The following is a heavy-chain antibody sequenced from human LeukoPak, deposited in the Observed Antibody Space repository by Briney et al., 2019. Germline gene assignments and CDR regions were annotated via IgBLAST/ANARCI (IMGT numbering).Heavy chain of an antibody. V-gene: IGHV4-61*02. D-gene: IGHD1-26*01. CDR3: ARDRLGSLDY. CDR1: GGSISSGSYY. Sequence: SETLSLTCTVSGGSISSGSYYWSWIRQPAGKGLEWIGRIYTSGSTNYNPSLKSRVTISVDTSKNQFSLKLSSVTAADTAVYYCARDRLGSLDYWGQGTLVTVSS. J-gene: IGHJ4*02. CDR2: IYTSGST.